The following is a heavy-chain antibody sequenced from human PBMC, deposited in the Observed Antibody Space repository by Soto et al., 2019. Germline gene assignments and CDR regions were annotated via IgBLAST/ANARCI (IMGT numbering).Heavy chain of an antibody. J-gene: IGHJ6*02. CDR2: ISAYNGNT. CDR1: GYTFTSYG. D-gene: IGHD1-1*01. Sequence: HVQLVQAGAEVKKPGAAVKVSCKASGYTFTSYGISLVRQAPGQGHAWMGWISAYNGNTNYAKMIQGRVTMTTDTSTSTDYMDLRILRSDDTAVYYCAGWKWNYFYYYGMDFWVQGPTVTVSS. V-gene: IGHV1-18*01. CDR3: AGWKWNYFYYYGMDF.